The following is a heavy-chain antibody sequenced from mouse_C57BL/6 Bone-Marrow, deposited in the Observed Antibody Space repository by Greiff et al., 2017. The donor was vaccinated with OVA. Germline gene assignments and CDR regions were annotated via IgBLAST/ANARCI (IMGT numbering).Heavy chain of an antibody. CDR1: GFTFSDFY. CDR2: SRNKANDYTT. V-gene: IGHV7-1*01. CDR3: ARDNYDYAWFAY. D-gene: IGHD2-4*01. J-gene: IGHJ3*01. Sequence: DVKLVESGGGLVQSGRSLRLSCATSGFTFSDFYMEWVRQAPGKGLEWIAASRNKANDYTTEYSASVKGLFIVSRDTSQSILYLQMNALRAEDTAIYYCARDNYDYAWFAYWGQGTLVTVSA.